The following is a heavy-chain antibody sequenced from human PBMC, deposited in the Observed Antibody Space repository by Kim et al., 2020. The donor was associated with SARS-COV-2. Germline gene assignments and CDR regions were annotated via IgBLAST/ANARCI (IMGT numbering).Heavy chain of an antibody. CDR1: GGSISSGGYS. D-gene: IGHD3-22*01. CDR3: ARGPYGVITTIGAFDI. Sequence: SETLSLTCAVSGGSISSGGYSWSWIRQPPGKGLEWIGYIYHSGSTYYNPSLKSRVTISVDRSKNQFSLKLSSVTAADTAVYYCARGPYGVITTIGAFDIWGQGTMVTVSS. J-gene: IGHJ3*02. V-gene: IGHV4-30-2*01. CDR2: IYHSGST.